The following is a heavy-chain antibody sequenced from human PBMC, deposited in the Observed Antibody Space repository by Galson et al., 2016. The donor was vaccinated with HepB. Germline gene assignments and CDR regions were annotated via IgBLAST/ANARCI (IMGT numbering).Heavy chain of an antibody. CDR1: GYMFTSYA. V-gene: IGHV7-4-1*02. Sequence: SVKVSCKASGYMFTSYAINWVRQAPGQGLEWMGWINTKTGNPAYALGFTGRFVFSLDTSVGTAYLQISSLKAEGTATYYCAREGSRDGYKFWYYDVWGRGTLVSVSS. CDR3: AREGSRDGYKFWYYDV. D-gene: IGHD5-24*01. J-gene: IGHJ2*01. CDR2: INTKTGNP.